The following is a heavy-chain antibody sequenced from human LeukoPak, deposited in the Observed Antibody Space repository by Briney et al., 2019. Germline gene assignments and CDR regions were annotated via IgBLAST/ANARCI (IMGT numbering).Heavy chain of an antibody. CDR3: SGELACCPADC. D-gene: IGHD2-15*01. J-gene: IGHJ4*02. CDR1: GVTVSSNSTA. V-gene: IGHV6-1*01. Sequence: SQTLSLTCAISGVTVSSNSTAWGWLRQSPSRGLEWLGRTYYRSKWYNDYALSVKSPITITPVTSRNQRSLQLNSVTPEDTAVYYCSGELACCPADCWGQGTLVSAS. CDR2: TYYRSKWYN.